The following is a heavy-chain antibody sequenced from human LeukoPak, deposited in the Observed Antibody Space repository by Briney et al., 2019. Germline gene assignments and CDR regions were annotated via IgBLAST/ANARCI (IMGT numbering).Heavy chain of an antibody. J-gene: IGHJ4*02. D-gene: IGHD6-13*01. CDR1: GFTFSSYS. V-gene: IGHV3-21*01. CDR3: ARILSSSWYGVDY. Sequence: KAGGSLRLSCAASGFTFSSYSMNWVRQAPGKGLEWVSSISSSSSYIYYADSVKGRFTISRDNAKNSLYLQMNSLRAEDTAVYYCARILSSSWYGVDYWGQGTLVTVSS. CDR2: ISSSSSYI.